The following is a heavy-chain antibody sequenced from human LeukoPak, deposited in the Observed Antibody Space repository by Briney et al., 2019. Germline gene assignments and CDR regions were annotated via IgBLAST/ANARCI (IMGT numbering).Heavy chain of an antibody. V-gene: IGHV1-18*01. CDR1: GYTFTSYG. CDR2: ISAYNGNT. Sequence: ASVKVSCKASGYTFTSYGISWVRQAPGQGLEWMGWISAYNGNTNYAQKLRGRVTMTTDTSTSTAYMELRSLRSDDTAVYYCARVGYSGYDSFAAIDYWGQGTLVTVSS. D-gene: IGHD5-12*01. CDR3: ARVGYSGYDSFAAIDY. J-gene: IGHJ4*02.